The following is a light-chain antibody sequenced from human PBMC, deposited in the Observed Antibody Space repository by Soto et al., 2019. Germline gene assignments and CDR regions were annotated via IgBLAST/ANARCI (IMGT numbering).Light chain of an antibody. V-gene: IGKV1-39*01. CDR2: TAS. Sequence: DIQMTQSPSSLSASVGDRVTITCRARQSISTYLNWYQHKPGKGPKLLIYTASSLQGGVPSRFSASGSGTEFTLTISNLQPEDFATYFCQQSFTTPWTFGQGTKVEI. CDR1: QSISTY. J-gene: IGKJ1*01. CDR3: QQSFTTPWT.